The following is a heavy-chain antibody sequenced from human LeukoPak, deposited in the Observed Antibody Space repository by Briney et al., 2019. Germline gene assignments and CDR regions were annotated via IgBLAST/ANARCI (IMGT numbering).Heavy chain of an antibody. J-gene: IGHJ4*02. CDR3: ARERATYYYGSASPFDY. D-gene: IGHD3-10*01. V-gene: IGHV3-30*04. CDR1: GFTFSSYA. Sequence: PGRSLRLSCAASGFTFSSYAMHWVRQAPGKGLEWVAVISYDGSNKYYADSVKGRFTISRDNSKNTLYLQMNSLRAEDTAVYYCARERATYYYGSASPFDYWGQGTLVTVSS. CDR2: ISYDGSNK.